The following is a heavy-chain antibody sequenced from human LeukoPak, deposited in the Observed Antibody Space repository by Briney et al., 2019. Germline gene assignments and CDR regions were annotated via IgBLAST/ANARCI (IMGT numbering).Heavy chain of an antibody. CDR1: GGSFSGYY. D-gene: IGHD1-7*01. CDR3: ARGAYNWNYANLWRGNGPFDY. CDR2: INHSGST. Sequence: SETLSLTCAVYGGSFSGYYWSWIRQPPGKGLEWIGEINHSGSTNYNPSLKSRVTISVDTSKNQFSLKLSSVTAADTAVYYCARGAYNWNYANLWRGNGPFDYWGQGTPVTVSS. J-gene: IGHJ4*02. V-gene: IGHV4-34*01.